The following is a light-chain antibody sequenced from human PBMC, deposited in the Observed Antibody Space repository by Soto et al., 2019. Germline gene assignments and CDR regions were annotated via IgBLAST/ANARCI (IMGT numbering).Light chain of an antibody. V-gene: IGKV3-15*01. CDR1: QSVNSN. Sequence: EIVMTQSPATLSVSPGERVTLSCRASQSVNSNLAWYRQKPGQAPRLLIYVASTRATGIPARVSGSGSGTEFTLTISSLQSEDFAVYFCQQYDNWPLTFGQGTKVEIK. J-gene: IGKJ1*01. CDR3: QQYDNWPLT. CDR2: VAS.